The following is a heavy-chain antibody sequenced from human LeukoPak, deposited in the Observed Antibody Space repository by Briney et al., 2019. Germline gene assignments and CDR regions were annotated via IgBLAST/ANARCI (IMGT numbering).Heavy chain of an antibody. CDR1: GFTSSSYA. V-gene: IGHV3-30*04. CDR2: ISYDGSNK. Sequence: GGSLRLSCAASGFTSSSYAMHWVRQAPGKGLEWVAVISYDGSNKYYADSVKGRFTISRDNSKNTLYLQMNSLRAEDTAVYYCARAPSYYDILTAPYGMDVWGKGTTVTVSS. CDR3: ARAPSYYDILTAPYGMDV. D-gene: IGHD3-9*01. J-gene: IGHJ6*04.